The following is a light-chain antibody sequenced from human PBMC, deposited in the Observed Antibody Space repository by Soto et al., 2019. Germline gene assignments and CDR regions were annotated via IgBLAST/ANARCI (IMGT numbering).Light chain of an antibody. J-gene: IGKJ1*01. CDR2: GAS. CDR3: QQYDSSPAT. Sequence: EIVLTQSPGTLSLSPGERATLSCRASQSVSSSYLAWYQQKPGQAPRLLIYGASSRATGIPDRFSGSGSGTDVPLTISRLEPEDFAVYYCQQYDSSPATFGQGTKVEIK. CDR1: QSVSSSY. V-gene: IGKV3-20*01.